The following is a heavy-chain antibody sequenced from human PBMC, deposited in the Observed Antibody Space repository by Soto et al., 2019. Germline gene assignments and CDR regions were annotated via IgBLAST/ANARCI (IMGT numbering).Heavy chain of an antibody. J-gene: IGHJ4*02. Sequence: PGGSLRLSCAASGFTVSSNYMSWVRQAPGKGLEWVSVIYSGGSTYYADSVKGRFTISRDNSKNTLYLQMNSLRAEDTAVYYCARDQTRASSGYSYYFDYWGQGTLVTVSS. CDR1: GFTVSSNY. V-gene: IGHV3-53*05. CDR2: IYSGGST. CDR3: ARDQTRASSGYSYYFDY. D-gene: IGHD3-22*01.